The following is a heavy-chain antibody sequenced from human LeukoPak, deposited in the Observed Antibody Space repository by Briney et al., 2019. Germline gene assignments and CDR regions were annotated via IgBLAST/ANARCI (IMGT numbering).Heavy chain of an antibody. J-gene: IGHJ4*02. D-gene: IGHD7-27*01. CDR1: GYTFTSYD. V-gene: IGHV1-69*04. Sequence: ASVKVSCKASGYTFTSYDISWVRQAPGQGLEWMGRIIPILGIANYAQKFQGRVTITADESTSTAYMELSSLRSEDTAVYYCARGITTGDIDYWGQGTLVTVSS. CDR2: IIPILGIA. CDR3: ARGITTGDIDY.